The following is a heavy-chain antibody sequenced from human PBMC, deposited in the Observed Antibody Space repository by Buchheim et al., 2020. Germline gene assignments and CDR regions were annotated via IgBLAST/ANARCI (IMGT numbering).Heavy chain of an antibody. V-gene: IGHV3-23*01. J-gene: IGHJ4*02. CDR2: STGTGGAS. CDR3: ARSRLLDY. Sequence: EVQLLESGGGLVQPGEPLRLSCEASGFTFVNVAMHWFRQAPGKGLEWVSSTGTGGASFYAESVKGRFSVSRDNSRNTLYLLMTSLRAEDTAIYYCARSRLLDYWSQGT. CDR1: GFTFVNVA. D-gene: IGHD3-10*01.